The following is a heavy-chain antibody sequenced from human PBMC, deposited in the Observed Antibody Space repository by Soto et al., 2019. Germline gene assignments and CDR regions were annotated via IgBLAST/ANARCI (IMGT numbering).Heavy chain of an antibody. CDR1: GFTFSDYY. D-gene: IGHD6-13*01. V-gene: IGHV3-11*01. J-gene: IGHJ3*02. Sequence: QVQLVESGGGLVKPGGSLRLSCAASGFTFSDYYMSWIRQAPGKGLEWVSYISSSGSTIYYADSVKGRFTISRDNAKNPMQLQMNSLRAEDTAVYYCEGEQSCSWSGYFDIWGQGTMVTVSS. CDR2: ISSSGSTI. CDR3: EGEQSCSWSGYFDI.